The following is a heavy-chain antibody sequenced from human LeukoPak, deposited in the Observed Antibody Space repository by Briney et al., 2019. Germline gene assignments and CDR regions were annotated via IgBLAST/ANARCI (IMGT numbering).Heavy chain of an antibody. CDR2: IYTSGST. J-gene: IGHJ6*04. D-gene: IGHD3-10*01. V-gene: IGHV4-61*02. Sequence: NTSETLSLTCTVSGGSISSGSYYWSWIRQPAGKGLEWIGRIYTSGSTNYNPSLKSRVTISVDTSKNQLSLKLSSVSAADTAVYYCARGGAYGSGSYVFGLGDVWGKGTTVTISS. CDR3: ARGGAYGSGSYVFGLGDV. CDR1: GGSISSGSYY.